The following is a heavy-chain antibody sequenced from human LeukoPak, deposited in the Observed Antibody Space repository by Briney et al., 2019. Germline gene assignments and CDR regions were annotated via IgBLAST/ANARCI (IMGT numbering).Heavy chain of an antibody. CDR2: INYSGST. V-gene: IGHV4-59*01. D-gene: IGHD5-24*01. Sequence: PSETLSLTCSVSGGSISSKYWSWIRQPPGKGLEWIGYINYSGSTNYNPSLKSRVTISVDTSRNQLSLKLSFVTAADTAVYYCARDRLQLQSWGQGTLVTVSS. CDR1: GGSISSKY. J-gene: IGHJ5*02. CDR3: ARDRLQLQS.